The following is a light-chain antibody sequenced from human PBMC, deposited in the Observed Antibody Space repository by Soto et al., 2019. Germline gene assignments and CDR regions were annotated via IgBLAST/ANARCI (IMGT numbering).Light chain of an antibody. CDR3: QQYDNWTYT. V-gene: IGKV3-15*01. CDR2: GAF. Sequence: EILLTQSPATLSVSPGELATLSCRTSQSVGTNLAWYQQKPGQAPRLLMYGAFIRAPGFPVRFRGTGSASEFTLTISSVQSEDGALYYCQQYDNWTYTLGQGTKVDIK. CDR1: QSVGTN. J-gene: IGKJ2*01.